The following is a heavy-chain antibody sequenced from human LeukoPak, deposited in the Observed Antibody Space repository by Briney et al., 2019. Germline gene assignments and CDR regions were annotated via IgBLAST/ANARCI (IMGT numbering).Heavy chain of an antibody. Sequence: SVKVSCKASGGTFSSYAISWVRQAPGQGLEWMGGIIPIFGTANYAQKFQGRVTITADKSTSTAYMELSSLRSEDTAVYYCARSPVMITFGGVIVSMWGLDYWGQGTLGTVSS. CDR3: ARSPVMITFGGVIVSMWGLDY. CDR2: IIPIFGTA. J-gene: IGHJ4*02. V-gene: IGHV1-69*06. D-gene: IGHD3-16*02. CDR1: GGTFSSYA.